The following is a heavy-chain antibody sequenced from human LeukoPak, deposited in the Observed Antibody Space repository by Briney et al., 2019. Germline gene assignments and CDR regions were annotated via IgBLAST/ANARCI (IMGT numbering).Heavy chain of an antibody. CDR1: GGTSSSYA. CDR3: ATKVRGVMTTLWYYYMDV. Sequence: GASVKVSCKASGGTSSSYAISWVRQAPGQGLEWMGGIIPIFGTANYAQKFQGRVTITADESTSTAYMELSSLRSEDTAVYYCATKVRGVMTTLWYYYMDVWGKGTTVTVSS. V-gene: IGHV1-69*01. D-gene: IGHD3-10*01. CDR2: IIPIFGTA. J-gene: IGHJ6*03.